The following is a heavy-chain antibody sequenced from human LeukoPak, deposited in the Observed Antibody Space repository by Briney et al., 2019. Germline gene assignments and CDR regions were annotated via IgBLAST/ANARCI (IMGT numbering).Heavy chain of an antibody. CDR3: AREDCTNGVCSHFDY. CDR2: INWNGGST. J-gene: IGHJ4*02. D-gene: IGHD2-8*01. V-gene: IGHV3-20*04. Sequence: GGSLRPSCAASGFTFDDYGMSWVRQAPGKGLEWVSGINWNGGSTGYADSVKGRFTISRDNAKNSLYLQMNSLRAEDTALYYCAREDCTNGVCSHFDYWGQGTLVTVSS. CDR1: GFTFDDYG.